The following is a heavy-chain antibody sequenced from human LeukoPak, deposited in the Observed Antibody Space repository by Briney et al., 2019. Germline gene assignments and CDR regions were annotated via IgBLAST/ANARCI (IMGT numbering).Heavy chain of an antibody. J-gene: IGHJ6*02. V-gene: IGHV3-48*01. Sequence: GGSLRLSCAASGFTFSSYAMSWVRQAPGKGLEWVSHISSSSTTIYYADSVKGRFTISRDNAENSLYLQMNSLRAEDTAVYYCARDQYNSNWYGSYYYGMDVWGQGTTVTVSS. D-gene: IGHD6-13*01. CDR2: ISSSSTTI. CDR3: ARDQYNSNWYGSYYYGMDV. CDR1: GFTFSSYA.